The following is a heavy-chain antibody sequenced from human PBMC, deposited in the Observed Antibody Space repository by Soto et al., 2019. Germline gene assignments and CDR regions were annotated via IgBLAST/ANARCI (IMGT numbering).Heavy chain of an antibody. D-gene: IGHD2-15*01. CDR1: GFTFSSYA. Sequence: EVQLLESGGGLVQPGGSLRLSCAASGFTFSSYAMSWVRQAPGKGLEWVSAISGSGGSTYYADSVKGRLTISRDNSKNTLYLQMNSLRAEDTAVYYCAKDLVDCSGGSCYLGAFDIWGQGTMVTVSS. CDR2: ISGSGGST. CDR3: AKDLVDCSGGSCYLGAFDI. J-gene: IGHJ3*02. V-gene: IGHV3-23*01.